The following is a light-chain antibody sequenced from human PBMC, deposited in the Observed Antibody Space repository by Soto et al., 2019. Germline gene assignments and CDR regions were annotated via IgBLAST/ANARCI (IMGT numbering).Light chain of an antibody. CDR2: DNV. CDR3: GAWDDNLYVVL. Sequence: SVLTQPPSVSAAPGQKVTISCSGNSANIGTNYVSWYQQFPGTAPKLVIYDNVRRPSEIPDRFSGSKSGTSATLDITGLQTGDEADYYCGAWDDNLYVVLFGGGTKVTVL. J-gene: IGLJ2*01. V-gene: IGLV1-51*01. CDR1: SANIGTNY.